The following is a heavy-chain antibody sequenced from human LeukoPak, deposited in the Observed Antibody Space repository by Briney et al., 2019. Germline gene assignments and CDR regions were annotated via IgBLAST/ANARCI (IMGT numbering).Heavy chain of an antibody. Sequence: SETLSLTCTVSGGSISSYYWSWIRQPPEKGLEWIGYIYYSGSTNYNPSLKSRVTISVDTSKNQFSLKLSSMTAADTAVYYCARGSGGSYSEIDYWGQGTLVTVSS. J-gene: IGHJ4*02. CDR3: ARGSGGSYSEIDY. CDR1: GGSISSYY. CDR2: IYYSGST. V-gene: IGHV4-59*01. D-gene: IGHD1-26*01.